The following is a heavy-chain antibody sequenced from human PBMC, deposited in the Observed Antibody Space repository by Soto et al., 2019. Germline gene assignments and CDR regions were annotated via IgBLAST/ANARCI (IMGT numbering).Heavy chain of an antibody. Sequence: GASVKVSCKASGYTFTSYGISWVRQAPGQGLEWMGWISAYDGNTNYAQKLQGRVTMTTDTSTSTAYMELRSLRSDDTAVYYCARDRLCGGDCYLAWFDPWGQGTLVTVSS. D-gene: IGHD2-21*02. J-gene: IGHJ5*02. V-gene: IGHV1-18*01. CDR1: GYTFTSYG. CDR2: ISAYDGNT. CDR3: ARDRLCGGDCYLAWFDP.